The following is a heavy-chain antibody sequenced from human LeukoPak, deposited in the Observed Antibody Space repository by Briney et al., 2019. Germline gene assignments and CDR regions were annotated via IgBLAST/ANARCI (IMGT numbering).Heavy chain of an antibody. D-gene: IGHD5-12*01. CDR3: ARSLATSYYYMDV. Sequence: PGGSLRLSCADSQFTFNGSWMNWVRQAPGKGLEWVAVISYDGSNKFYADSVKGRFTISRDNSKNTLHLQMNSLRAEDTAVYYCARSLATSYYYMDVWGKGTTVTVSS. CDR2: ISYDGSNK. V-gene: IGHV3-30*03. CDR1: QFTFNGSW. J-gene: IGHJ6*03.